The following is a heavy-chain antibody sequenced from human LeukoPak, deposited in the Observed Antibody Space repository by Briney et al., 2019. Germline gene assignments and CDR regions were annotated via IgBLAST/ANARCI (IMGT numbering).Heavy chain of an antibody. CDR2: IYPGDSDT. J-gene: IGHJ4*02. Sequence: GESLKISCQGSGYSFTNYWIGWVRQMPGKGLEWMGIIYPGDSDTRYSPSFQGQVTISADKSISTAYLQWSSLKASDTAIYYCARALDIAVAGTLFDYWGQGTLVTVSS. CDR1: GYSFTNYW. CDR3: ARALDIAVAGTLFDY. D-gene: IGHD6-19*01. V-gene: IGHV5-51*01.